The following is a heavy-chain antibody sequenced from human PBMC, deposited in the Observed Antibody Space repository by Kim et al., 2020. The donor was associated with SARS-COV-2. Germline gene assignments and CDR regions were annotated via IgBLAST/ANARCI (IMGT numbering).Heavy chain of an antibody. CDR3: AREIPDTLYFDY. V-gene: IGHV1-46*01. D-gene: IGHD2-2*01. J-gene: IGHJ4*02. Sequence: HAQPFRNRATVTRDTSTSTVYMELSSLRSEDTAVYFCAREIPDTLYFDYWGQGAQVTVSS.